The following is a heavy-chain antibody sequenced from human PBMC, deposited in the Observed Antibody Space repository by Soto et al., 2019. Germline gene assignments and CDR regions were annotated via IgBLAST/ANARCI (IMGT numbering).Heavy chain of an antibody. Sequence: EVKLLESGGGLVQPGGSMRLSCEASGFPFWTYSMSWVRQAPRKGLEWVSGISGSGTATYYTDSVKGRFTVSRDNSKDTLFLQLNRLTSEDTGVYYCAKRQGQAWSRDYFYYYGMDVWGRGTTVTVSS. CDR1: GFPFWTYS. D-gene: IGHD1-26*01. CDR2: ISGSGTAT. J-gene: IGHJ6*02. CDR3: AKRQGQAWSRDYFYYYGMDV. V-gene: IGHV3-23*01.